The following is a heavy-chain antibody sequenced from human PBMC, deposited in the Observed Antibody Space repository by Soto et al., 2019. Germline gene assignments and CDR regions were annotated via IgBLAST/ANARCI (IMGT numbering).Heavy chain of an antibody. CDR3: AKGPIGYFQH. CDR1: GFTFSSYA. CDR2: ISGSGGST. V-gene: IGHV3-23*01. Sequence: PGGSLRLSCAASGFTFSSYAMSWVRQAPGKGLEWVSAISGSGGSTYYAGSVKGRFTISRDNSKYTLYLQRNGMKPADTAVYYCAKGPIGYFQHWGQGTLVTGSS. J-gene: IGHJ1*01. D-gene: IGHD3-16*02.